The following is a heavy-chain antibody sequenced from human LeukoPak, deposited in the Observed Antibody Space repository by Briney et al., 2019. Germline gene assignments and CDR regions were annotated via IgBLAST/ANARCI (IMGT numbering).Heavy chain of an antibody. CDR2: INHSGST. CDR3: ARGGGSGYELDY. CDR1: GGSFSGYY. J-gene: IGHJ4*02. Sequence: PSETLSLTCAVYGGSFSGYYWSWIRQPPGKGLEWIGEINHSGSTNYNPSLKSRVTISVDRSKNQFSLKLSSVTAADTAVYYCARGGGSGYELDYWGQGTLVTVSS. V-gene: IGHV4-34*01. D-gene: IGHD5-12*01.